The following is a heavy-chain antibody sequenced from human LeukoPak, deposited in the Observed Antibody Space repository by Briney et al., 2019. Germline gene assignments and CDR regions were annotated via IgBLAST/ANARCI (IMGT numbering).Heavy chain of an antibody. CDR3: GGGGERGQKLEAFDY. D-gene: IGHD5-24*01. CDR2: ISSSSSYI. J-gene: IGHJ4*02. V-gene: IGHV3-21*01. CDR1: GFTFSSYG. Sequence: GGSLRLSCAASGFTFSSYGMNWVRQAPGKGLEWVSSISSSSSYIYYADSVKGRFTISRDNAKNSLYLQMNSLRAEDTAVYYWGGGGERGQKLEAFDYGGQETLVTVSS.